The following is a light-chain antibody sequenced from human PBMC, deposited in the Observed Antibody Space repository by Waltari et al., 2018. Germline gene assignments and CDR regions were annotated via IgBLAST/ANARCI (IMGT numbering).Light chain of an antibody. CDR3: QKYGTLPAT. Sequence: EIVLTQSPRTLPLSLGERATLSCRASQSLSRTLAWYQQKPGQPPRLLIYDGSSRATGIPDRFSGSGSGTDFSLTISRLEPEDVAVYYCQKYGTLPATFGQGTKVEIK. CDR2: DGS. CDR1: QSLSRT. V-gene: IGKV3-20*01. J-gene: IGKJ1*01.